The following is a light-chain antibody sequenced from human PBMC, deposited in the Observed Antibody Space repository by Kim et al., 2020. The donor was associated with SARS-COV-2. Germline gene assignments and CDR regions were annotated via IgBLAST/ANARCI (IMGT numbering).Light chain of an antibody. V-gene: IGLV3-25*03. CDR1: ALAKEY. CDR2: KDN. Sequence: SYELTQPPSVSVSPGQTARITCSGDALAKEYAYWYQQKPGQAPVLAIYKDNERPSAIPERFSGSSSGTTVTLTISGVQAEDEADYYCQSADSSGTWVFGGGTQLTVL. CDR3: QSADSSGTWV. J-gene: IGLJ3*02.